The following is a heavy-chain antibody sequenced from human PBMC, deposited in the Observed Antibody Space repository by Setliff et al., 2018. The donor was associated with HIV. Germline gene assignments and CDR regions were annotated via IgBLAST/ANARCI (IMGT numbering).Heavy chain of an antibody. V-gene: IGHV3-23*01. Sequence: GGSLRLSCAASGFTFSSYAMSWVRQAPGKGLEWVSAISGSGGSTYYADSVKGRFTISRDNSKNTLYLQMNSLRAEDTAVYYCAKGADPGTSGHYAPYYFDCWGQGTLVTVSS. CDR3: AKGADPGTSGHYAPYYFDC. J-gene: IGHJ4*02. D-gene: IGHD3-22*01. CDR2: ISGSGGST. CDR1: GFTFSSYA.